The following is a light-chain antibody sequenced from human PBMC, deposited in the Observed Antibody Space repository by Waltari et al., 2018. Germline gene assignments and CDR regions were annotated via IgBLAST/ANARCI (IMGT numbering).Light chain of an antibody. V-gene: IGKV3-20*01. J-gene: IGKJ2*01. CDR3: QHYGSSPAYT. Sequence: EIVLTQSPGTLSLSPGERATLPCRASQRIARSYLTWYQQKPGQAPRLLIYAASSRATDIPDRFSGGGSGTDVTLTISRLEPEDFAVYYCQHYGSSPAYTFGQGTKLELK. CDR2: AAS. CDR1: QRIARSY.